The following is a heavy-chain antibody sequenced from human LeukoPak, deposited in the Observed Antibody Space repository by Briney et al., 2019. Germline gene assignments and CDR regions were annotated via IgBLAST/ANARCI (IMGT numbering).Heavy chain of an antibody. CDR3: ARDYGDYGYYYYGMDV. J-gene: IGHJ6*04. CDR1: GGSFSGYY. V-gene: IGHV4-34*01. Sequence: SETLSLTCAVYGGSFSGYYWSWIRQPPGKGLEWIGEINHSGSTNYNPSLKSRVTISVDTSKNQFSLKLSSVTAADTAVYYCARDYGDYGYYYYGMDVWGKGTTVTVSS. CDR2: INHSGST. D-gene: IGHD4-17*01.